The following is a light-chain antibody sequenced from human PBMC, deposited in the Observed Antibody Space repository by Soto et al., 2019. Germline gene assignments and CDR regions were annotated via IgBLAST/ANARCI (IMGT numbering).Light chain of an antibody. J-gene: IGLJ1*01. CDR1: SGDVGGHNS. Sequence: QSVLAQPASVSGSPGQSITISCTGTSGDVGGHNSVSWYRQDPGKAPKLMIYDVSNRPSGVSDRFSGSKSGNTASLTISGLQIEDEADYYCSSFTSSVTYVFGTGTKVTVL. CDR2: DVS. V-gene: IGLV2-14*01. CDR3: SSFTSSVTYV.